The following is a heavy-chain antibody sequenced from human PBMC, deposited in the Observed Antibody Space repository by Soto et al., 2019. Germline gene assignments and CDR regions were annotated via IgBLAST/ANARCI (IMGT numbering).Heavy chain of an antibody. CDR2: ISYSGST. J-gene: IGHJ4*02. CDR1: GASMSSHY. CDR3: ARADPDASVGY. D-gene: IGHD3-16*01. V-gene: IGHV4-59*11. Sequence: SETLSLTCTVSGASMSSHYWTWLRQSPGKGLEWIGYISYSGSTYYNPSHKSRVTISADTSRNQFSLKLSAVISADTAVYYCARADPDASVGYWGQGTLVTVPQ.